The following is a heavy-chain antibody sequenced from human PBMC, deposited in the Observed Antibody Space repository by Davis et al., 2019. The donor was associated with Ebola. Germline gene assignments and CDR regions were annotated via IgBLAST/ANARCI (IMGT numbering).Heavy chain of an antibody. J-gene: IGHJ6*02. Sequence: PGGSLRLSCAASGFPFSSYWMSWVRQAPGKGLEWVANIKQDGSEKYYVDSMKGRFTISRDNAKNSLYLQMSRLRAEDTAMYYCAILKGTYGMDVWGQGTTVTVSS. CDR2: IKQDGSEK. CDR3: AILKGTYGMDV. D-gene: IGHD3-10*01. V-gene: IGHV3-7*01. CDR1: GFPFSSYW.